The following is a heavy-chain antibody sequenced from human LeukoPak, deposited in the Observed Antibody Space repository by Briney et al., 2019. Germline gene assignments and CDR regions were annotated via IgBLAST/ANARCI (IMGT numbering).Heavy chain of an antibody. V-gene: IGHV3-23*01. CDR3: AKQQLVQNYFDY. CDR1: GFTFSNYA. CDR2: ISATGGST. J-gene: IGHJ4*02. D-gene: IGHD6-13*01. Sequence: GGSLRLSCAASGFTFSNYAMSWVRQAPGKGLEWVSAISATGGSTYYTGYVKGRFTISRDNSKNTLYLQMNSLRAEDTAVYYCAKQQLVQNYFDYWGQGTLVTVSS.